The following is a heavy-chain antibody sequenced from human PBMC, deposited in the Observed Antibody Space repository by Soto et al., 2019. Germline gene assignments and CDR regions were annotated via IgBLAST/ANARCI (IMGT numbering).Heavy chain of an antibody. CDR3: GSRSSGWYFDY. CDR2: ISGSGGST. Sequence: GGALRLSCAASGFTFSNYAMTWVRQTPGKGLEWVSEISGSGGSTYYADSVKGRFTISRDNSKNYLYLQRNSLRAEDTSLYACGSRSSGWYFDYWGQGTLVTVSS. V-gene: IGHV3-23*01. D-gene: IGHD6-19*01. CDR1: GFTFSNYA. J-gene: IGHJ4*02.